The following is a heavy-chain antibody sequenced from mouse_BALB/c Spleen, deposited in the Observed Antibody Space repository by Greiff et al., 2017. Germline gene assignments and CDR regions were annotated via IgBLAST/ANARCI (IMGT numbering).Heavy chain of an antibody. V-gene: IGHV14-3*02. D-gene: IGHD1-1*01. CDR3: ARGYYGSSYFAY. J-gene: IGHJ3*01. Sequence: VQLQQSGAELVKPGASVKLSCTASGFNITDTYMHWVKQRPEQGLEWIGRIDPANGNTKYDPKFQGKATITADTSSNTAYLQLSSLTSEDTAVYYCARGYYGSSYFAYWGQGTLVTVSA. CDR2: IDPANGNT. CDR1: GFNITDTY.